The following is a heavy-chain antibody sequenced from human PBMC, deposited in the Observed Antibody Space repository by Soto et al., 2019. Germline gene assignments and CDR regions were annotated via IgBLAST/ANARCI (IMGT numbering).Heavy chain of an antibody. CDR1: GGTFSSYA. J-gene: IGHJ5*02. CDR3: ARDPRYSYGSGSWFDP. V-gene: IGHV1-69*13. CDR2: IIPIFGTA. D-gene: IGHD5-18*01. Sequence: SVKVSCKASGGTFSSYAISWVRQAPGQGLEWMGGIIPIFGTANYAQKFQGRVTITADVSTSTAYMELSSLRSEDTAVYYCARDPRYSYGSGSWFDPWGQGTLVTVSS.